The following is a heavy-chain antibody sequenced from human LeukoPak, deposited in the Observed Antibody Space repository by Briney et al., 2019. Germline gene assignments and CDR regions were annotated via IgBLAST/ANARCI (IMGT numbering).Heavy chain of an antibody. D-gene: IGHD2-2*01. V-gene: IGHV4-30-4*01. J-gene: IGHJ3*02. CDR2: FYDSGNT. Sequence: SQTLSLTCTVSGDSVSTTDYYWTWIRQPPGRGLEWIGYFYDSGNTYYNPPLKSRVTISVDTSNNQVSLKLRSVTAADTAVYYCARVGYCSSASCYSPGAFDICGQGTMVTVFS. CDR3: ARVGYCSSASCYSPGAFDI. CDR1: GDSVSTTDYY.